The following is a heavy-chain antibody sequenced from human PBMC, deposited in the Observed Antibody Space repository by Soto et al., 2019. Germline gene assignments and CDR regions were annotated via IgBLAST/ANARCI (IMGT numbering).Heavy chain of an antibody. V-gene: IGHV4-34*01. CDR1: GGSFSGYY. CDR2: INHSGST. Sequence: QVQLQQWGAGLLKPSETLSLTCAVYGGSFSGYYWSWIRQPPGKGLEWIGEINHSGSTNYNPSLKSRVTISVDTSKNQFSLKLSSVTAADTAVYYCARSTAMSVGPFDYWGQGTLVTVSS. J-gene: IGHJ4*02. D-gene: IGHD2-2*01. CDR3: ARSTAMSVGPFDY.